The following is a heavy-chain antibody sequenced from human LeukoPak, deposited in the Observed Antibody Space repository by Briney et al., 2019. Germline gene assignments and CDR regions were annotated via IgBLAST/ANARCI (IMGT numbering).Heavy chain of an antibody. J-gene: IGHJ3*02. CDR2: LFLNGET. CDR3: ASASEHQLVLGAFDT. CDR1: GSPVGSAY. Sequence: GASLRLSCAVSGSPVGSAYMNWVRVAPRKSLEWVSVLFLNGETYYADSVKGRFSISRDNSKNMLFLRMNSLRAEDTAVYYCASASEHQLVLGAFDTWGQGIMVTVSS. V-gene: IGHV3-66*01. D-gene: IGHD6-13*01.